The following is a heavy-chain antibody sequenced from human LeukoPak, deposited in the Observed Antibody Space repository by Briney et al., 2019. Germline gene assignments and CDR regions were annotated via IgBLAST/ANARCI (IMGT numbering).Heavy chain of an antibody. Sequence: GESLKISCKGSGYSFTSYWIGWVRQMPGKGLEWMGIIYPGDSDTRYSPSFQGQVTISADKSISTAYLQWSSLKASDTAMYYCARPAVDYSNYDATVGYAFDIWGQGTMVTVSS. CDR2: IYPGDSDT. D-gene: IGHD4-11*01. V-gene: IGHV5-51*01. CDR3: ARPAVDYSNYDATVGYAFDI. J-gene: IGHJ3*02. CDR1: GYSFTSYW.